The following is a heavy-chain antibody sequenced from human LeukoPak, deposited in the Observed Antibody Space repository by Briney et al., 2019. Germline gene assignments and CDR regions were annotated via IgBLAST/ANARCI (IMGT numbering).Heavy chain of an antibody. D-gene: IGHD3-22*01. J-gene: IGHJ4*02. V-gene: IGHV3-23*01. CDR3: AKKGYYDGSGYYMYYFDH. Sequence: GGSLRLSCAASGFTFSIYAMSWVRQAPGKELEWVSAISGSGGTAYYADSVKGRFTISRDNSKNTLYLQMNSLRAEDTAVYYCAKKGYYDGSGYYMYYFDHWGQGTLVTVSS. CDR2: ISGSGGTA. CDR1: GFTFSIYA.